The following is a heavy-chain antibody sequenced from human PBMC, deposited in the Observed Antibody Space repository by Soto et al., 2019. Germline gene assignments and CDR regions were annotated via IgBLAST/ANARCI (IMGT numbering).Heavy chain of an antibody. Sequence: QVQLQESGPGLVKPSETLSLTCTVSGGSISSYYWSWIRQPPGKGLEWIGYIYYSGSTNYNPSLKSRVTISVDTSKNQFSLKLSSVTAADTAVYYGASRYGSCFDYWGQGTLGTVSS. D-gene: IGHD5-18*01. J-gene: IGHJ4*02. CDR3: ASRYGSCFDY. CDR2: IYYSGST. V-gene: IGHV4-59*08. CDR1: GGSISSYY.